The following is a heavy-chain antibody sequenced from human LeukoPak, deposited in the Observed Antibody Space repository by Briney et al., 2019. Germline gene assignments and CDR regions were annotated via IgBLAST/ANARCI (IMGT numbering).Heavy chain of an antibody. V-gene: IGHV3-9*03. CDR1: GFTFDDYA. D-gene: IGHD5-12*01. CDR2: ISWNSGSI. CDR3: AKGMYSGYDLGDYYFDY. J-gene: IGHJ4*02. Sequence: GRSLRLSCAASGFTFDDYAMHWVRQAPGKGLEWVSGISWNSGSIGYADSVKGRSTISRDNAKNSLYLQMNSLRAEDMALYYCAKGMYSGYDLGDYYFDYWGQGTLVTVSS.